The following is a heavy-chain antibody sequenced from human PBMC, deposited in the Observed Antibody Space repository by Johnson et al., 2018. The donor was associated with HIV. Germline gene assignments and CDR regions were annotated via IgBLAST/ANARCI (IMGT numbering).Heavy chain of an antibody. CDR3: ARRGLANAFDI. D-gene: IGHD3-10*01. CDR1: GFTFSSYP. CDR2: ISYDGGNK. Sequence: VQLVESGGGVVQPEMSLRLACAASGFTFSSYPMHWVRQAPGKGLEWVAVISYDGGNKSYTDSVKGRFTISRDNSKNRLYLQMNSLRAEDTALYYCARRGLANAFDIWGQGTMVTVSS. V-gene: IGHV3-30*04. J-gene: IGHJ3*02.